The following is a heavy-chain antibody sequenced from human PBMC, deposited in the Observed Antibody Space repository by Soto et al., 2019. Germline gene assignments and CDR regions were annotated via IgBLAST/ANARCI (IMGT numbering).Heavy chain of an antibody. CDR3: AAFVGAYWYFAP. V-gene: IGHV4-30-4*01. CDR1: GDSFSSGVYY. J-gene: IGHJ2*01. CDR2: IYNSETT. D-gene: IGHD2-15*01. Sequence: SETLSLTCTASGDSFSSGVYYWSWIRQPPGKGLEWIGYIYNSETTYYSPSLKSRVAISVDTSKNKFSLNLSSVTAADTAVYYCAAFVGAYWYFAPWGRGTLVTVSS.